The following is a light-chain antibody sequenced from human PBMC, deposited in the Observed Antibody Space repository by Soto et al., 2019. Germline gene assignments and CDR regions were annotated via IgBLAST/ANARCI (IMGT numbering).Light chain of an antibody. V-gene: IGKV1-5*03. Sequence: DILLTQSPSTLSASVGDRFTSAFRSSQSINKWLAWYQHKPGKAPNLLIYEVSTLHSGVPSRFSGSGSGTDFTLSVSSLQPEDFATYYCQQSYSLPVWTFGQGTKVDI. CDR3: QQSYSLPVWT. CDR1: QSINKW. J-gene: IGKJ1*01. CDR2: EVS.